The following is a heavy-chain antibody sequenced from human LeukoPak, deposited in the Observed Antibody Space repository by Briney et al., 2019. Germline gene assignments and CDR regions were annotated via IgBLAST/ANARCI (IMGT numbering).Heavy chain of an antibody. Sequence: GGSLRLSCAASGFTFSSYSMNWVRQAPGKGLEWVSSISSSSSYIYYADSVKGRFTISRDNSKNTLYLQMNSLRAEDTAVYYCAKDPYDIGAGYYFDYWGQGTLVTVSS. CDR3: AKDPYDIGAGYYFDY. V-gene: IGHV3-21*04. J-gene: IGHJ4*02. CDR2: ISSSSSYI. D-gene: IGHD3-22*01. CDR1: GFTFSSYS.